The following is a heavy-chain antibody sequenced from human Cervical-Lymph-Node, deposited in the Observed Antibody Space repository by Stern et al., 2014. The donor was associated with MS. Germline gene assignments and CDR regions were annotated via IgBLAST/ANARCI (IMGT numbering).Heavy chain of an antibody. CDR3: ARGNWNYEGMGY. D-gene: IGHD1-7*01. J-gene: IGHJ4*02. CDR1: GFTFSNYG. CDR2: IWYDGNKK. Sequence: QVQLGQSGGGVVQPGRSLRLSCAASGFTFSNYGMHWVRQAPGKGLEWLAVIWYDGNKKYYADAVKGRFTISRDNSKNTLFLQMSSLTAEDTALYYCARGNWNYEGMGYWGQGTLVTVSS. V-gene: IGHV3-33*01.